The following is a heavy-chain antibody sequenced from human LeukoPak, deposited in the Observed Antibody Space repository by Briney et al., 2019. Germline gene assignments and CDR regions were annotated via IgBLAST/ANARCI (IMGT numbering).Heavy chain of an antibody. CDR1: EFTFSDYW. CDR2: IKQDGSEK. CDR3: ATTSYFYGMAV. Sequence: GGSLRLSCAASEFTFSDYWMSWVRQAPGKGLEWLAKIKQDGSEKHYVDSVAGRFTISRDNAKNSLFLQMHSLRAEDTAVYYCATTSYFYGMAVWGQGTTVTVSS. D-gene: IGHD2-21*01. J-gene: IGHJ6*02. V-gene: IGHV3-7*01.